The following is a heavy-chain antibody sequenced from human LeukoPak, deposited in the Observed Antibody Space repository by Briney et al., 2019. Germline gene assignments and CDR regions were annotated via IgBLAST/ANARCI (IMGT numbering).Heavy chain of an antibody. CDR3: ARDPEAYWELTSLDY. CDR2: INPNSGGT. Sequence: ASVKVSCKASGYTFTGYYMHWVRQAPGQGLEWMGRINPNSGGTNYAQKFQGRVTMTRDTSISTAYMDLSRLRSDDTAVYYCARDPEAYWELTSLDYWGQGTLVTVSS. CDR1: GYTFTGYY. D-gene: IGHD1-26*01. V-gene: IGHV1-2*06. J-gene: IGHJ4*02.